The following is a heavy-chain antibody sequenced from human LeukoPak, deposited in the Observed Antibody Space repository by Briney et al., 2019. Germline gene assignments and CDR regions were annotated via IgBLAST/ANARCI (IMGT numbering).Heavy chain of an antibody. Sequence: ASVKVSCKASGYTFTGYYMHWVRQAPRQGLEWMGWINPNSGGTNYARKFQGRVTMTRDTSVSTAYMELSRLRSDVTAVYYCARDDCSSTSCYPTHWFDPWGQGTLVTVSS. CDR3: ARDDCSSTSCYPTHWFDP. D-gene: IGHD2-2*01. J-gene: IGHJ5*02. CDR2: INPNSGGT. CDR1: GYTFTGYY. V-gene: IGHV1-2*02.